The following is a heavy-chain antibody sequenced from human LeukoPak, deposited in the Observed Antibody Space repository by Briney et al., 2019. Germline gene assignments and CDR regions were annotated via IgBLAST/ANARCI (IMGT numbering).Heavy chain of an antibody. CDR1: GFTFSNNY. V-gene: IGHV3-53*01. CDR3: AAQGVFSHGGY. D-gene: IGHD3-16*01. J-gene: IGHJ4*02. CDR2: IYSGGST. Sequence: GGSLRLSCAASGFTFSNNYMSWVRQAPGKGLEWVSVIYSGGSTYYADSVKGRFTSSRDTSKNTLYLQMNSLKAEDTAVYYCAAQGVFSHGGYWGQGTLVTVSS.